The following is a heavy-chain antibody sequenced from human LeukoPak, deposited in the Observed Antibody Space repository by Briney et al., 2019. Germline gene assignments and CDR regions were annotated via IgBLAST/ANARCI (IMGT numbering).Heavy chain of an antibody. V-gene: IGHV1-24*01. CDR3: ATLDLGYYYDSSGYYPFFY. CDR1: GYTLTELS. D-gene: IGHD3-22*01. Sequence: ASVKVSCKVSGYTLTELSMHWVRQAPGKGLEWMGGFDPEDGETIYARKFQGRVTMTEDTSTDTAYMELSSLRSEDTAVYYCATLDLGYYYDSSGYYPFFYWGQGTLVTVSS. J-gene: IGHJ4*02. CDR2: FDPEDGET.